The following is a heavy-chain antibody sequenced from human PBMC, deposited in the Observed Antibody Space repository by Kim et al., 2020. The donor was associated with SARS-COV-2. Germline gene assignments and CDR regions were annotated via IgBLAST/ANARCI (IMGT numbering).Heavy chain of an antibody. Sequence: ASVKVSCKASGYTFTSYYMHWVRQAPGQGLEWMGIINPSGGSTSYAQKFQGRVTMTRDTSTSTVYMELSSLRSEDTAVYYCARDPTVTTQYYYYYYGMDVWGQGPTVTVSS. D-gene: IGHD4-17*01. V-gene: IGHV1-46*03. CDR1: GYTFTSYY. CDR2: INPSGGST. J-gene: IGHJ6*02. CDR3: ARDPTVTTQYYYYYYGMDV.